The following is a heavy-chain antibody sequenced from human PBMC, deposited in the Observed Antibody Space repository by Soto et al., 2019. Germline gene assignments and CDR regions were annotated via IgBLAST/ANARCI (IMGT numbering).Heavy chain of an antibody. CDR1: GFTFSSYG. J-gene: IGHJ4*02. CDR2: IWYDGSNK. CDR3: ARERKSGYFDY. D-gene: IGHD3-3*01. Sequence: QVQLVESGGGVVQPGRSLRLSCAASGFTFSSYGMHWVRQAPGKGLEWVAVIWYDGSNKYYADSVKGRFTISRDNSKNTLYLQMNSLIAEDTAVYYCARERKSGYFDYWGQGTLVTVSS. V-gene: IGHV3-33*01.